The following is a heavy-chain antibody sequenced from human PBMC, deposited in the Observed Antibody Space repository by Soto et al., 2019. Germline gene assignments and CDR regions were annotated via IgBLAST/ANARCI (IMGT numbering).Heavy chain of an antibody. V-gene: IGHV3-73*02. D-gene: IGHD6-25*01. CDR3: TRRRYYYYGLDV. J-gene: IGHJ6*02. CDR1: GFSFSGFA. Sequence: EGQLMESGGGLAQPGGSVKLSCGVSGFSFSGFAVNWVRQAPGKGLEWVGRIRTKASNYATAYGASVKGRFTISRDDSKNTAYLQINSLKIEDTAVYYCTRRRYYYYGLDVWGQGTTVTVSS. CDR2: IRTKASNYAT.